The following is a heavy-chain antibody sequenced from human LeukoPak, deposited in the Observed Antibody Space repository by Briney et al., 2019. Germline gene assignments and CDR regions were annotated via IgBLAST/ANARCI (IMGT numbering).Heavy chain of an antibody. D-gene: IGHD5-18*01. Sequence: GGSLRLSCATSGFTLDDYGMSWVRQAPGRGLEWVSGINWNGGSTGYGDSVKGRFTISRDNAKSSLYLQMNSLRVADTAVYYCTTSRRSSYGYRALELPPSPVDWGQGTLVTVSS. CDR2: INWNGGST. V-gene: IGHV3-20*04. J-gene: IGHJ4*02. CDR1: GFTLDDYG. CDR3: TTSRRSSYGYRALELPPSPVD.